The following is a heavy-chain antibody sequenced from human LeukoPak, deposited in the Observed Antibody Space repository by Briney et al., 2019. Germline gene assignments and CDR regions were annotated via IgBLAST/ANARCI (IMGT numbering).Heavy chain of an antibody. CDR2: IWSDGTNR. CDR1: GFTFNHYG. Sequence: GGSLRLSCAATGFTFNHYGMHWVRQAPGKGREWGAVIWSDGTNRYYTGSVKGRFTISRVDSRNTVYLQMNTLRPEDTGMYYCARDAQRGFDYSTSLQYWGQGTPVTVST. CDR3: ARDAQRGFDYSTSLQY. D-gene: IGHD4-11*01. V-gene: IGHV3-33*01. J-gene: IGHJ4*02.